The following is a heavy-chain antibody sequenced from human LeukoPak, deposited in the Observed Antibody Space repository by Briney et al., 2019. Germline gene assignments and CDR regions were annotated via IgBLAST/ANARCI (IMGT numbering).Heavy chain of an antibody. Sequence: PGRSLRLSCAASGFTFDDYAMHWVRHAPGKGLEWVSGISWNSGSIGYADSVKGRFTISRDNAKNSLYLQMNSLRAEDTALYYCAKAPSGSYYIFDYWGQGTLVTVSS. J-gene: IGHJ4*02. D-gene: IGHD1-26*01. CDR2: ISWNSGSI. CDR3: AKAPSGSYYIFDY. V-gene: IGHV3-9*01. CDR1: GFTFDDYA.